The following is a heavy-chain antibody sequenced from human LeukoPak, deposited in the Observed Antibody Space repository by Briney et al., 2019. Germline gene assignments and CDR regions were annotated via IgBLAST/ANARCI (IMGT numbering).Heavy chain of an antibody. D-gene: IGHD3-10*01. CDR3: ARAGSYYTTPPKYYMDV. CDR1: GYTFTDYY. Sequence: GASVKVSCKASGYTFTDYYIHWVRQAPGQGLEWMGWIDPNSGASNYAQKFQGRVTMTRDTSISTAYMELSRLRSDDTAVYYCARAGSYYTTPPKYYMDVWGKGTTVTISS. J-gene: IGHJ6*03. V-gene: IGHV1-2*02. CDR2: IDPNSGAS.